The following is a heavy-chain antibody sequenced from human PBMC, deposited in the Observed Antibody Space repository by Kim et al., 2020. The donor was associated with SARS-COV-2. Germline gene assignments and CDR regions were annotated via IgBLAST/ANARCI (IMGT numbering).Heavy chain of an antibody. CDR3: ARGAVRGVGGFDY. V-gene: IGHV3-21*01. J-gene: IGHJ4*02. CDR2: ISSSSSYI. D-gene: IGHD3-10*01. CDR1: GFTFSSYS. Sequence: GGSLRLSCAASGFTFSSYSMNWVRQAPGKGLEWVSSISSSSSYIYYADSVKGRFTISRDNAKNSLYLQMNSLRAEDTAVYYCARGAVRGVGGFDYWGQGTLVTVSS.